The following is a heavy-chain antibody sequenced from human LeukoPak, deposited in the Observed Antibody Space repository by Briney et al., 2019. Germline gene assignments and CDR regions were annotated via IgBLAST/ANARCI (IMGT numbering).Heavy chain of an antibody. D-gene: IGHD3-3*01. CDR2: IYQSGST. J-gene: IGHJ4*02. CDR3: ARQSAYSPYYAFDS. V-gene: IGHV4-38-2*02. Sequence: SETLSLTCTVSGYSISSRYFWGWIRQPPGKGLEWIGSIYQSGSTYYNPSQKSRVTISVDTSKDQFSVKLTSVTAADTAVYFCARQSAYSPYYAFDSWGQGTLVTVSS. CDR1: GYSISSRYF.